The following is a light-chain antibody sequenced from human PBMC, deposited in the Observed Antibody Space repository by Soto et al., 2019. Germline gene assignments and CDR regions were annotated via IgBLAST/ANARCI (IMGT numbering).Light chain of an antibody. Sequence: QAVVTQPPSASGTPGQRVTISCSGSSSNIGSRYVYWYQQLPGTAPKLLIYSNNQRPSGVPDRFSGSKSGTSASLAISGLRSEDESDYYCATWDDSLSSWVFGGGTKLTVL. CDR3: ATWDDSLSSWV. CDR2: SNN. J-gene: IGLJ3*02. CDR1: SSNIGSRY. V-gene: IGLV1-47*02.